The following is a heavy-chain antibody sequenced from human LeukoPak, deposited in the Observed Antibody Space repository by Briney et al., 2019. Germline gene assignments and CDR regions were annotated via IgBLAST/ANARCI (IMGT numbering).Heavy chain of an antibody. CDR2: INAGNGNT. CDR1: GYTFTSYA. CDR3: ARDSSLRSYYYGMDV. V-gene: IGHV1-3*01. J-gene: IGHJ6*02. Sequence: ASVKVSCKASGYTFTSYAMHWVRQAPGQRLEWMGWINAGNGNTKYSQKFQGRVTITRDTSASTAYMELSSLRSEDTAVYYCARDSSLRSYYYGMDVWGQGTTVTVSS.